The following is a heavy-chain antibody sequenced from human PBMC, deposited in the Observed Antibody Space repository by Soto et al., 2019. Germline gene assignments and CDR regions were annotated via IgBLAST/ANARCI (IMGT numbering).Heavy chain of an antibody. CDR3: ARDGVPAAQQFCFRGY. J-gene: IGHJ4*02. D-gene: IGHD2-2*01. V-gene: IGHV3-11*05. CDR2: ISSSSSYT. Sequence: QVQLVESGGGLVKPGGSLRLSCAASGFTFSDYYMSWIRQAPGKGLEWVSYISSSSSYTNYADSVKGRFTISRDNAKNPLYLQMNSLRAEDTAVYYCARDGVPAAQQFCFRGYWGQGTLVTVSS. CDR1: GFTFSDYY.